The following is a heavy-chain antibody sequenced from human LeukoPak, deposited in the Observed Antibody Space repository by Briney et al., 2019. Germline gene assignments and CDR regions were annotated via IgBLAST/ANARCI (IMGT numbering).Heavy chain of an antibody. J-gene: IGHJ4*02. D-gene: IGHD3-10*01. CDR1: GGSISSYY. CDR3: ARHFSSRGGSFDY. Sequence: SETLSLTCTVSGGSISSYYWSWIRQPPGKGLEWIGYIYYSGSTNYNPSLKSRVTISVDTSKNQFSLKLSSVTAADTAVYYCARHFSSRGGSFDYWGQGTLVTVSS. CDR2: IYYSGST. V-gene: IGHV4-59*08.